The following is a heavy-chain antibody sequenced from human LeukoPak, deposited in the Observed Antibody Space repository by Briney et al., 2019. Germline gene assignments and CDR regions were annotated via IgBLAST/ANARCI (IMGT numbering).Heavy chain of an antibody. CDR1: GFTFSRYS. V-gene: IGHV3-21*01. J-gene: IGHJ4*02. CDR2: ISSSSSYI. CDR3: ARAHNWKYGTFEH. Sequence: GGSLRLSCAASGFTFSRYSMNWVRQAPGKGLEWVSSISSSSSYIYYADSVKGRFTISRDNAKNSLYLQMNSLRAEDTALYYCARAHNWKYGTFEHWGQGTLVTVSS. D-gene: IGHD1-7*01.